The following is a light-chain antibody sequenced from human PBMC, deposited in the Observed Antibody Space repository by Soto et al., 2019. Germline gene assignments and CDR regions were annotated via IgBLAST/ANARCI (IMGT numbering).Light chain of an antibody. CDR1: SSDVGAYNY. J-gene: IGLJ1*01. CDR3: GSYTSSSTLV. Sequence: QSALTQPASVSGSPGQSITISCTGTSSDVGAYNYVSWYQQHPGKAPKLMIYEVSNRPSGISNRFSGSKSGNTASLTISGLQAEDEADYYCGSYTSSSTLVFGTGTKLTVL. CDR2: EVS. V-gene: IGLV2-14*01.